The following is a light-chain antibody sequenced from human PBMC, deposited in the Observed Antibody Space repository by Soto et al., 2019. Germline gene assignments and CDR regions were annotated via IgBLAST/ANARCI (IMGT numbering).Light chain of an antibody. CDR1: QNIDNW. V-gene: IGKV1-5*03. CDR2: RAS. Sequence: QMTQSPHTLSASVGDRVTITCRASQNIDNWLAWYQHKPGKPPKLLIYRASSLETGVPSRFSGSGSGTEFSLTISNLQPDDSATYYCQEYNSYFGGGIKVEIK. CDR3: QEYNSY. J-gene: IGKJ4*01.